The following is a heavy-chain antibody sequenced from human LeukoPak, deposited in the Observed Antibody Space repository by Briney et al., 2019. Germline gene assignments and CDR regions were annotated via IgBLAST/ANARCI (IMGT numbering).Heavy chain of an antibody. Sequence: ASVKVSCKASGYTFTSYDINWVRQATGQGLEWMGWMNPNSGNTGYAQKLQGRVTMTRNNSISTAYMELSSLRSEDTAVYYCARGLILVPAANDYWGQGTLVTVSS. CDR1: GYTFTSYD. CDR2: MNPNSGNT. CDR3: ARGLILVPAANDY. D-gene: IGHD2-2*01. J-gene: IGHJ4*02. V-gene: IGHV1-8*01.